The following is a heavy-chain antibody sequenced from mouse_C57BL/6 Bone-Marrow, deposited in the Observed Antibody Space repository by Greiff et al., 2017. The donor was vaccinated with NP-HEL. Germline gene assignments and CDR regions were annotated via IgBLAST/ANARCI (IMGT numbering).Heavy chain of an antibody. V-gene: IGHV1-59*01. D-gene: IGHD1-1*01. CDR1: GYTFTSYW. CDR2: IDPSDSYT. CDR3: ASVVAHYYAMDY. Sequence: VQLQQPGAELVRPGTSVKLSCKASGYTFTSYWMHWVKQRPGQGLEWIGVIDPSDSYTNYNQKFKGKATLTVDPSSSTAYMQLSSLTSEDSAVYYCASVVAHYYAMDYWGQGTSVTVSS. J-gene: IGHJ4*01.